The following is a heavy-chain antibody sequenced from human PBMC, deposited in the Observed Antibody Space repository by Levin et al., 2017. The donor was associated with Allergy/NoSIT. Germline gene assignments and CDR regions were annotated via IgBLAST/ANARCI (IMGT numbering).Heavy chain of an antibody. CDR3: AKDIRTVTTFTRDY. CDR1: GFTFDDYA. J-gene: IGHJ4*02. D-gene: IGHD4-17*01. CDR2: ISWNSGSI. Sequence: PGESLKISCAASGFTFDDYAMHWVRQAPGKGLEWVSGISWNSGSIGYADSVKGRFTISRDNAKNSLYLQMNSLRAEDTALYYCAKDIRTVTTFTRDYWGQGTLVTVSS. V-gene: IGHV3-9*01.